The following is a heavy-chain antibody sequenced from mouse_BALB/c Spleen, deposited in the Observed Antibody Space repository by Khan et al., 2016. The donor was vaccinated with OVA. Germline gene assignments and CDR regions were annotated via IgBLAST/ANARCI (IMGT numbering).Heavy chain of an antibody. CDR2: IWGGGST. V-gene: IGHV2-6-5*01. J-gene: IGHJ4*01. CDR1: GFSLTDYG. Sequence: QVQLKESGPGLVAPSQSLSITCTVSGFSLTDYGVSWIRQPPGKGLEWLVVIWGGGSTYYNSALKSRLSISKDNSKSQVLLKMSSLQTDDTAMYYCAKGVWSYYFALDYWGQGTSVTVSS. CDR3: AKGVWSYYFALDY.